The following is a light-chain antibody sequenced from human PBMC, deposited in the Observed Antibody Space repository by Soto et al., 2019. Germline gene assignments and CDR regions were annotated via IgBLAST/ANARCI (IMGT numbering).Light chain of an antibody. V-gene: IGKV3-11*01. CDR2: DAS. Sequence: EIVLTQSPATLSLSPGERATLSCRASQSVGNSLVWYQQKPAQAPRLLIYDASTRATGIPARFSGSQSGTDFTLPISRSEPDDFAIYYCQHRYNWLLSFGPGTAVDIK. CDR1: QSVGNS. J-gene: IGKJ3*01. CDR3: QHRYNWLLS.